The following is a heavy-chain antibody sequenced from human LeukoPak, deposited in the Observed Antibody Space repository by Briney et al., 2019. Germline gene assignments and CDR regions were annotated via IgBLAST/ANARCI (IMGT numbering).Heavy chain of an antibody. CDR2: IRYDGSNK. CDR1: GFTFSSYG. V-gene: IGHV3-30*02. Sequence: GGSLRLSCAASGFTFSSYGMHWVRQAPGKGLEWVAFIRYDGSNKYYADSVKGRFTISRDNSKNTLYLQVNSLRAEDTAVYYCAKDRDYATNPGYFQHWGQGTLVTVSS. J-gene: IGHJ1*01. CDR3: AKDRDYATNPGYFQH. D-gene: IGHD4-17*01.